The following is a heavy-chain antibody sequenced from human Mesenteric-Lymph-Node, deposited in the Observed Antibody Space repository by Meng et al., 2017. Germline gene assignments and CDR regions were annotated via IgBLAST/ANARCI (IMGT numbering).Heavy chain of an antibody. CDR3: ARVKWELLRWDYYGMDV. J-gene: IGHJ6*01. V-gene: IGHV4-61*02. CDR1: GGSISSGSYC. CDR2: IYTSGST. Sequence: SETLSLTCTVSGGSISSGSYCWSWIRQPAGKGLEWIGRIYTSGSTNYNPSLKSRVTISVDTSKNQFSLKLSAVTAADTAVYYCARVKWELLRWDYYGMDVWGQGTMVTVSS. D-gene: IGHD1-26*01.